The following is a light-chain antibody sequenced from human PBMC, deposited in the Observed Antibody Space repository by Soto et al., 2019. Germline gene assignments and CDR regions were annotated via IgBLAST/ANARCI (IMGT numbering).Light chain of an antibody. Sequence: QSVLTQSPSASGTPGQRVTIYCSGSSSNIGSNSVSWYQQLPGTAPKLLICNNDQRPSGVPDRFSGSKSGTSASLAISGLQYEDEADYYCATWDDSLDGRLFGGGTKLTVL. J-gene: IGLJ3*02. CDR3: ATWDDSLDGRL. V-gene: IGLV1-44*01. CDR2: NND. CDR1: SSNIGSNS.